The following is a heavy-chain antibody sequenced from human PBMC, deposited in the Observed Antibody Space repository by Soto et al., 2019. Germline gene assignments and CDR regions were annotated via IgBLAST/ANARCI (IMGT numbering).Heavy chain of an antibody. D-gene: IGHD1-1*01. CDR2: ISAHNGNT. Sequence: QVHLVQSGAEAKKPGASVKVSCKASGYTFTSYGITWVRQAPGQGLEWMGWISAHNGNTDYAQKLQGRVIVTRDTSTSTAYMELRSLISYDTAVYYCARGRYGDYWGQGALVTVSS. CDR3: ARGRYGDY. J-gene: IGHJ4*02. CDR1: GYTFTSYG. V-gene: IGHV1-18*01.